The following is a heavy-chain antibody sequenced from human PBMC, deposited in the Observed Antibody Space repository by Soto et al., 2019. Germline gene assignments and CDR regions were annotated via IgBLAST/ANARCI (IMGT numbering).Heavy chain of an antibody. CDR1: WVSIGVIPYS. J-gene: IGHJ3*01. Sequence: QTLNCTAFWVSIGVIPYSWGWLRKPPGKGLEWMGGIYYSGNTYSNPSLTSRVSISVDTSKKQFSLKLRSVSAADTALYYCARSYFDAYYDTSGSPEDAFDFWGQGTLVT. D-gene: IGHD3-22*01. CDR2: IYYSGNT. CDR3: ARSYFDAYYDTSGSPEDAFDF. V-gene: IGHV4-39*01.